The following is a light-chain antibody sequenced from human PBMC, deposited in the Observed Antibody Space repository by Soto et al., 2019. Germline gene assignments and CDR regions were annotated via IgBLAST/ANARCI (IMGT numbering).Light chain of an antibody. CDR2: GAS. Sequence: ILMTQSPATLSVSPGERATLSCRASQSVSSNLAWYQQKPGQAPRLLIYGASTRATGIPARFSGSGSGTEFTLTINSLQSEDFAVYYCQPYNNWPLTFGGGTKV. V-gene: IGKV3-15*01. CDR1: QSVSSN. CDR3: QPYNNWPLT. J-gene: IGKJ4*01.